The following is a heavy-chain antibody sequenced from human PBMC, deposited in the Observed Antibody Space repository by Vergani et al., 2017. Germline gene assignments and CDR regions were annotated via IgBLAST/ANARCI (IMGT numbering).Heavy chain of an antibody. V-gene: IGHV4-39*07. Sequence: QLQLQESGPGLVKPSETLSLTCTVSGGSISSSSYYWGWIRQPPGKGLEWIGSIYYSGSTYYNPSLKSRVTISVDTSKNQFSLKLSSVTAADTAVYYCARGAIGGYDGYYFDYWGQGTLVTVSS. CDR2: IYYSGST. CDR1: GGSISSSSYY. CDR3: ARGAIGGYDGYYFDY. D-gene: IGHD5-12*01. J-gene: IGHJ4*02.